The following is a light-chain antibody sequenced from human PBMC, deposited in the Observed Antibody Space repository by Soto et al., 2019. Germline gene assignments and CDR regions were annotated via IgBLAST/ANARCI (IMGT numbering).Light chain of an antibody. J-gene: IGKJ4*01. CDR3: QQTFSPYVS. CDR2: RSS. Sequence: DIQMTQSPSSLSVSIEDRVIITCRASQSISTYLNWYQYKPGKAPRLVIFRSSTLQSGVPSRFSGRGSGTDFTLTISSLQPEDFATYFCQQTFSPYVSFGGGTRVEI. V-gene: IGKV1-39*01. CDR1: QSISTY.